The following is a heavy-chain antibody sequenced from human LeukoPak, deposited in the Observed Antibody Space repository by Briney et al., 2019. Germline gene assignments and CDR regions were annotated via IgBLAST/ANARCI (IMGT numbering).Heavy chain of an antibody. V-gene: IGHV1-18*01. CDR2: ISAYNGNT. CDR1: GYTFTIYG. Sequence: ASVNVSYKASGYTFTIYGISWVRQAPGQGLEWMGWISAYNGNTNYAQRLQGRVTMTTDTSTSTAYMELRSLRSDDTAVYYCARVVVYCSGGSCYPAYYYYYYYMDVWGKGTTVTVSS. J-gene: IGHJ6*03. CDR3: ARVVVYCSGGSCYPAYYYYYYYMDV. D-gene: IGHD2-15*01.